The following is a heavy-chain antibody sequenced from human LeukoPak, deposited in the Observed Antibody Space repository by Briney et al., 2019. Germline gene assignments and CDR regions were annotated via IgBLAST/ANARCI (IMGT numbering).Heavy chain of an antibody. Sequence: SETLSLTCTVSGGSITYYFWSWIRQPAGKGLEWIGRIYSSGSTNYNPSLKSRVTMSVDTSKNQVSLRVSSVTAADMALYYCARPIYSSTWYYFDSWGQGTLVTVSS. J-gene: IGHJ4*02. D-gene: IGHD6-13*01. CDR3: ARPIYSSTWYYFDS. CDR1: GGSITYYF. CDR2: IYSSGST. V-gene: IGHV4-4*07.